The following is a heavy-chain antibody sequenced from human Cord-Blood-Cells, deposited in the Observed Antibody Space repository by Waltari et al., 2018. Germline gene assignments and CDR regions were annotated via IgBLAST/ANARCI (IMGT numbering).Heavy chain of an antibody. D-gene: IGHD2-15*01. Sequence: QVQLPESAPALVKPSETLSVTCTVSGGAIRSSYWSWIRQPPGKGLEWIGYIYYSGGTNYNPSLKSRVTISVDTSKNQFSLKLSSVTAADTAVYYCARLRGGGNFDYWGQGTLVTVSS. CDR1: GGAIRSSY. J-gene: IGHJ4*02. CDR2: IYYSGGT. CDR3: ARLRGGGNFDY. V-gene: IGHV4-59*01.